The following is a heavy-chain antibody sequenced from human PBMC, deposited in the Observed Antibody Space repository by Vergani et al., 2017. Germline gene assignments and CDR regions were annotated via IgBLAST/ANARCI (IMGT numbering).Heavy chain of an antibody. CDR1: GGSISSSNW. CDR2: IYHSGST. Sequence: QVQLQESGPGLLKPSGTLSLTCAVSGGSISSSNWWSWVRPPPGKGLEWIGVIYHSGSTNYNPSLKSRVTISVDKSKNQFSLKLSSVTAADTAVYYCARDQGPNSSSWYNYLDYWGQGTLVTVSS. V-gene: IGHV4-4*02. CDR3: ARDQGPNSSSWYNYLDY. D-gene: IGHD6-13*01. J-gene: IGHJ4*02.